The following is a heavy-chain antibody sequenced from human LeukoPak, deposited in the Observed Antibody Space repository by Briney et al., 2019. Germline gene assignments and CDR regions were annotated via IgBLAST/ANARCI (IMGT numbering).Heavy chain of an antibody. CDR3: ARPDY. Sequence: SETLSLTCTVSGYSISSGYYWGWIRQPPGKGLEWIGSIYHSGSTYYNPSLRSRVTISVDTSKNQFSLKLSSVTAADTAVYYYARPDYWGQGTLVTVSS. J-gene: IGHJ4*02. CDR1: GYSISSGYY. CDR2: IYHSGST. V-gene: IGHV4-38-2*02.